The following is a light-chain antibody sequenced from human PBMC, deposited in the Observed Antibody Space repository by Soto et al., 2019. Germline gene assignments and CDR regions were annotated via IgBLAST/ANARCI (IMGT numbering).Light chain of an antibody. CDR1: QSITKY. CDR2: AAS. V-gene: IGKV1-39*01. Sequence: DIQMTQSPSSLSASVGDRVTIACRASQSITKYLNWYQQKPGKAPKLLIYAASSLQSGVPLRFSGSGSGTDFTLTITNLQPEDFATYFCQQSYSTPLTFGGGTKVEI. J-gene: IGKJ4*01. CDR3: QQSYSTPLT.